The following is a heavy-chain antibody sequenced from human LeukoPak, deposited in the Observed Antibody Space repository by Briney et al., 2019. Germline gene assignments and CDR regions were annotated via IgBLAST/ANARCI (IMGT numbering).Heavy chain of an antibody. J-gene: IGHJ4*02. CDR3: ARNIDD. V-gene: IGHV4-39*01. CDR1: GDSISNSYY. D-gene: IGHD1/OR15-1a*01. Sequence: PSETLSLTCTVSGDSISNSYYWGWIRQPPGKGPEWIASIFYTGSTYYKPSLKSRVTISVDTSKNQFSLKLSSVTAADTAVYYCARNIDDWGQGTLVTVSS. CDR2: IFYTGST.